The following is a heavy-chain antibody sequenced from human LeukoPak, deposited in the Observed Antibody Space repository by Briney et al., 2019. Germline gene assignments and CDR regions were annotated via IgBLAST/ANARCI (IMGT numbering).Heavy chain of an antibody. CDR1: GFTFSDYY. CDR3: ARDHYYDSSGYHIDY. CDR2: ISSSGSTI. J-gene: IGHJ4*02. Sequence: GGSLRLSCAASGFTFSDYYMSWVRLAPGEGLEWVSYISSSGSTIYYADSVKGRFTISKDNAKNSLYLQMNSLRAEDTAVYYCARDHYYDSSGYHIDYWGQGTLVTVSS. V-gene: IGHV3-11*01. D-gene: IGHD3-22*01.